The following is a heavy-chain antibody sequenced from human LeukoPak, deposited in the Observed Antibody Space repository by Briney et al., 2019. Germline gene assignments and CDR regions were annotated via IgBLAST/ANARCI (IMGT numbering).Heavy chain of an antibody. CDR3: ARDYYYGSGSIALAFDY. CDR2: SIPIFGTA. V-gene: IGHV1-69*01. Sequence: SVTVSFKCSGGSFNSYAISWVRQAPGQGAEWMGGSIPIFGTANYAQKFQGRVTITAAESTSTAYMELSSLRSEHTAVYYCARDYYYGSGSIALAFDYWGQGTLVTVSS. J-gene: IGHJ4*02. D-gene: IGHD3-10*01. CDR1: GGSFNSYA.